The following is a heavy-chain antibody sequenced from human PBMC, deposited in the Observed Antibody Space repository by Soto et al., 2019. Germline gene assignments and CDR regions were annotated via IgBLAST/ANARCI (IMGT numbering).Heavy chain of an antibody. CDR3: AKGRYDFWSPYYFDS. V-gene: IGHV3-9*01. CDR1: GLNFDDFA. D-gene: IGHD3-3*01. Sequence: PGGSLRLSCVGTGLNFDDFAMHWVRQAPGKGLEWVSGITWNSRVLAYADSVKGRFTISRDNARNSLCLQMDSLRDEDTALYYCAKGRYDFWSPYYFDSWGQGTLVTVSS. CDR2: ITWNSRVL. J-gene: IGHJ4*02.